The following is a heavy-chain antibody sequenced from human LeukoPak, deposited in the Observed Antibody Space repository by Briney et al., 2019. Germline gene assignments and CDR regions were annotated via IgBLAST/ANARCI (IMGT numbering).Heavy chain of an antibody. CDR1: GFTFSSYS. V-gene: IGHV3-21*01. Sequence: GGSLRLSCAASGFTFSSYSMNWVRQAPGKGLEWVSSISSSSSYIYYADSVKGRFTISRDNAKNSLYLQMNSLRAEDTAVYYCASAASGQQLASFDYWGQGTLVTVSS. CDR3: ASAASGQQLASFDY. J-gene: IGHJ4*02. CDR2: ISSSSSYI. D-gene: IGHD6-13*01.